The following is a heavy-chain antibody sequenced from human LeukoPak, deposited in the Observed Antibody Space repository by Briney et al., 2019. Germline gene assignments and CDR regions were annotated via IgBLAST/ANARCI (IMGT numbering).Heavy chain of an antibody. CDR2: ISSSTSAM. D-gene: IGHD6-13*01. CDR3: ARDRYITRSWGYDFDY. CDR1: GFTFGTYS. V-gene: IGHV3-48*04. Sequence: PGGSLRLSCAASGFTFGTYSMNWVRQAPGKGLEWVAYISSSTSAMYYADSVKGRFTISRDNAKNSLYLQMNTLRAEDTAVYYCARDRYITRSWGYDFDYWGQGIPVTVSS. J-gene: IGHJ4*02.